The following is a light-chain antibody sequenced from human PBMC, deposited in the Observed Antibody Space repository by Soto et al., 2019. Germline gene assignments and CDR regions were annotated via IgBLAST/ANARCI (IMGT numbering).Light chain of an antibody. CDR2: KAT. CDR1: QSITTW. CDR3: QRYNDYQYI. V-gene: IGKV1-5*03. J-gene: IGKJ2*01. Sequence: DIPMTLSPSTLSASVGDRVTITGRASQSITTWLAWYQQKPGKAPKLLIYKATNLQSGVPSRFSGSGSGTAFSLTISSLQPYDFATYYCQRYNDYQYIFGQGTKLEIK.